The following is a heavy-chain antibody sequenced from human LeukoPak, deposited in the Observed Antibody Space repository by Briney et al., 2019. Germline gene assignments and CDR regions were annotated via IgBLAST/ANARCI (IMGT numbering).Heavy chain of an antibody. CDR2: ISSSGSTI. D-gene: IGHD2-15*01. J-gene: IGHJ6*03. CDR3: AGYCSGGSCYYYYMDV. Sequence: PGGSLRLSCAASGFTFSDYYMSWIRQAPGKGLKWVSYISSSGSTIYYADSVKGRFTISRDNAKNSLYLQMNSLRAEDTAVYYCAGYCSGGSCYYYYMDVWAKGPRSPSP. V-gene: IGHV3-11*04. CDR1: GFTFSDYY.